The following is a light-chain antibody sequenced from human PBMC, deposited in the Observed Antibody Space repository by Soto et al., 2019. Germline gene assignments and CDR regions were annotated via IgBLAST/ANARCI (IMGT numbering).Light chain of an antibody. V-gene: IGLV2-14*01. Sequence: VLTLPSSRSGSPAGSITISCTGTISDVGCYIYVAWYQQHPGKAPKLMIYDVTSRPSGVSYPFSGSKSGNTASLTISGLQAEDDADYYCSSYTSSSSYGFGTGTKVTVL. CDR2: DVT. CDR3: SSYTSSSSYG. CDR1: ISDVGCYIY. J-gene: IGLJ1*01.